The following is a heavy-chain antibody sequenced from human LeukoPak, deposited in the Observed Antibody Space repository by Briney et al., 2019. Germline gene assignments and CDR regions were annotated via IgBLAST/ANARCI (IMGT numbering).Heavy chain of an antibody. J-gene: IGHJ4*01. CDR2: MNPNSGNT. V-gene: IGHV1-8*01. D-gene: IGHD2-15*01. CDR3: ARVVGYCSGGSCYASGHFGY. Sequence: ASVKVSCKASGYTFTSYDINWVRQATGQGLEWMGWMNPNSGNTGYAQKFQGRVTMTRNTSISTAYMELSSLRSEDTAVYYCARVVGYCSGGSCYASGHFGYWGQGTLVTVSS. CDR1: GYTFTSYD.